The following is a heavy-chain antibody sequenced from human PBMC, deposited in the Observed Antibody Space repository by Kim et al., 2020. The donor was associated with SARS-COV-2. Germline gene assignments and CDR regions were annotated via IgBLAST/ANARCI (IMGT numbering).Heavy chain of an antibody. Sequence: SETLSLTCTVSGGSISSNSYYWGWIRQPPGKGLEWIAGLYYSGRSYYNPSLKSRVTISVDTSNNQFSLKLGSVTAAETAVYYCASGLAWASSSYFAWGQGTLVTVSS. CDR2: LYYSGRS. J-gene: IGHJ4*02. D-gene: IGHD6-6*01. V-gene: IGHV4-39*01. CDR3: ASGLAWASSSYFA. CDR1: GGSISSNSYY.